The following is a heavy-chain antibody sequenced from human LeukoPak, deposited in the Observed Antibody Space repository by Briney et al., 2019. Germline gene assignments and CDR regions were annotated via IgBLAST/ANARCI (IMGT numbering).Heavy chain of an antibody. CDR1: GFTFSSYS. J-gene: IGHJ4*02. CDR2: ISSSSNYI. D-gene: IGHD3-22*01. V-gene: IGHV3-21*01. CDR3: ARDAGPDYYDSSGYLYGD. Sequence: GGSLRLSCAASGFTFSSYSMNWVRQAPGKGLEGVSSISSSSNYIYYAYSVKGRFTISRDNAKNSLYLQMNSLRAEDTAVYYCARDAGPDYYDSSGYLYGDWGQGTLVTVSS.